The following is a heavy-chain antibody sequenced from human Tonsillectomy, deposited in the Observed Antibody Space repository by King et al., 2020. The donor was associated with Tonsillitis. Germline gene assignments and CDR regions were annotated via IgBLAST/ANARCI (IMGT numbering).Heavy chain of an antibody. CDR2: INHSGSA. CDR3: ATTEGP. V-gene: IGHV4-34*01. CDR1: GGSFSGYY. J-gene: IGHJ5*02. Sequence: VQLQQWGAGLLKPSETLSLTCAVYGGSFSGYYWNWIRQPPGKXLEWIGEINHSGSANYNPSLKSRVTVSXDTSKNQFSLKLSSVTAADTAVYYCATTEGPWGQGXLVTVS.